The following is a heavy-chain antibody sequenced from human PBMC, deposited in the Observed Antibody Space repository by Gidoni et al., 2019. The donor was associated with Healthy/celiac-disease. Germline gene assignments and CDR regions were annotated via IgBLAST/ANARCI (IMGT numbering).Heavy chain of an antibody. Sequence: EVQLVESGGGLVQPGGSLILSCAASGFTFSSYAMHWVRQAPGKGLEYVSAISSNGGSTYYANSVKGRFTISRDNSKNTLYLQMGSLRAEDMAVYYCARRGVDWGQGTLVTVSS. CDR2: ISSNGGST. CDR1: GFTFSSYA. V-gene: IGHV3-64*01. J-gene: IGHJ4*02. D-gene: IGHD2-15*01. CDR3: ARRGVD.